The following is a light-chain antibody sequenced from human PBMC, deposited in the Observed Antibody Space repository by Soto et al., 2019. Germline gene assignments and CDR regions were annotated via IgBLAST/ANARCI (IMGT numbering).Light chain of an antibody. CDR3: NSYTSSSTVV. CDR2: DVS. Sequence: QSALTPPASVSGSPGQSITISCIGTSSDVGGYNYGSWYQHHPGKAPKLMIYDVSNRPSGVSNRFSGSKSGNTASLTISGLQAEDEADYYCNSYTSSSTVVFGAGTKLTVL. V-gene: IGLV2-14*03. CDR1: SSDVGGYNY. J-gene: IGLJ2*01.